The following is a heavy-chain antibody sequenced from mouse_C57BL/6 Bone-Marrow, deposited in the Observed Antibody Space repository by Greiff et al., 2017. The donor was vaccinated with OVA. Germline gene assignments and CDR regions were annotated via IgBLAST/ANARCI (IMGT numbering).Heavy chain of an antibody. Sequence: VQLKESGPELVKPGASVKISCKASGYSFTGYYMNWVKQSPEKSLEWIGEINPSTGGTTYNQKFKAKATLTVDKSSSTAYMQLKSLTSEDSAVYYCARWNYDGPYFDYWGQGTTLTVSS. CDR1: GYSFTGYY. V-gene: IGHV1-42*01. CDR2: INPSTGGT. D-gene: IGHD2-3*01. CDR3: ARWNYDGPYFDY. J-gene: IGHJ2*01.